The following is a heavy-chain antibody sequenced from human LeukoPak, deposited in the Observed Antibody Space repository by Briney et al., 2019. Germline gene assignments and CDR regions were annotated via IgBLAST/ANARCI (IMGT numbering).Heavy chain of an antibody. CDR2: ISGSSTAT. V-gene: IGHV3-48*02. CDR1: GFIFSNVW. J-gene: IGHJ3*02. Sequence: GGSLRLSCAASGFIFSNVWMTWVRQAPGKGLEWVSFISGSSTATQYADSVKGRFTISRDIGRKALYLQMNSLRDEDTAVYYCARGGGRSYSDAFDIWGQGTVVTVSS. CDR3: ARGGGRSYSDAFDI. D-gene: IGHD1-26*01.